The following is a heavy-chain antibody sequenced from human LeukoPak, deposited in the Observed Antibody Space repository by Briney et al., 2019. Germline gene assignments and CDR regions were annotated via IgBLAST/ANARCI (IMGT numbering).Heavy chain of an antibody. D-gene: IGHD1-26*01. CDR1: GYTFTSYD. CDR3: ARWVVGATMGFDY. J-gene: IGHJ4*02. Sequence: AAVKVSCKASGYTFTSYDINWVRQATGQGLEWMGWMNPNSGNTGYAQKFQGRVTMARNTSISTAYMELSSLRSEDTAVYYRARWVVGATMGFDYWGQGTLVTVSS. CDR2: MNPNSGNT. V-gene: IGHV1-8*01.